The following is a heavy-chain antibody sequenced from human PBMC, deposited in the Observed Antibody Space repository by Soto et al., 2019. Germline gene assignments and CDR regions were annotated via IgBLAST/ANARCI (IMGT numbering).Heavy chain of an antibody. Sequence: GASVKVSCKASGYTFTSYDINWVRQATGQGLEWMGWMNPNSGNTGYAQKFQGRVTMTRNTSISTAYMELSSLRSEDTAVYYCARSDYGDENYYFDYWGQGTLVTVSS. CDR1: GYTFTSYD. J-gene: IGHJ4*02. D-gene: IGHD4-17*01. CDR2: MNPNSGNT. V-gene: IGHV1-8*01. CDR3: ARSDYGDENYYFDY.